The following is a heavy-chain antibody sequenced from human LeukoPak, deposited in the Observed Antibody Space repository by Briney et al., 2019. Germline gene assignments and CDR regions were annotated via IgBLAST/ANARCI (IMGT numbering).Heavy chain of an antibody. V-gene: IGHV3-23*01. J-gene: IGHJ4*02. Sequence: GGSLRLSCAAPGFTFRTYAMTWVRQAPGKGLEWVSAISGGGGSTYYADSVKGRFTISRDNSKNTLYLQMNTLRAEDTAVYYCAKDRYCGGGTCYWSYFDYWGQGTLVTVSS. CDR3: AKDRYCGGGTCYWSYFDY. CDR2: ISGGGGST. CDR1: GFTFRTYA. D-gene: IGHD2-15*01.